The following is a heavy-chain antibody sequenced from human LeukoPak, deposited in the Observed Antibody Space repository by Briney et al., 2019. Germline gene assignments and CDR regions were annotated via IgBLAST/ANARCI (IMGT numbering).Heavy chain of an antibody. V-gene: IGHV3-74*01. J-gene: IGHJ4*02. D-gene: IGHD2-15*01. Sequence: PGGSLRLSCSASGFTFSVHWMHWVSQAPGKGLVWVSRINPDGSSTLYADSVKGRFTISRDNAKNTLYLQMNSLRAEDSAVYYCVRIHCSGGSCLDYWGQGTLVTVSS. CDR1: GFTFSVHW. CDR2: INPDGSST. CDR3: VRIHCSGGSCLDY.